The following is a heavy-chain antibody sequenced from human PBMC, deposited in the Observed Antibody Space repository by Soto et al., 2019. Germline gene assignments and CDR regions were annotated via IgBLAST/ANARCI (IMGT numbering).Heavy chain of an antibody. CDR3: ARAPSMITFGGVIPPGAFDI. CDR1: GGSFSGYY. Sequence: PSETLSLTCAVYGGSFSGYYWSWIRQPPGKGLEWIGEINHSGSTNYNPSLKSRVTISVDTSKNQFSLKLSSVTAADTAVYYCARAPSMITFGGVIPPGAFDIWGQGTMVTVSS. J-gene: IGHJ3*02. CDR2: INHSGST. D-gene: IGHD3-16*02. V-gene: IGHV4-34*01.